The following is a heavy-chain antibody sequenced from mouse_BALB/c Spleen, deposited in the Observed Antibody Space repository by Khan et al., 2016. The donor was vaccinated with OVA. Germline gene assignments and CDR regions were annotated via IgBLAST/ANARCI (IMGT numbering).Heavy chain of an antibody. J-gene: IGHJ3*01. CDR3: ARKDYYDYDPFPY. D-gene: IGHD2-4*01. CDR1: GYSITSEYA. CDR2: IDYSGNT. Sequence: VQLKESGPGLVKPSLPLSLTCTVTGYSITSEYAWNWIRQFPGNKLEWMGYIDYSGNTRFNPSLKSRTSITRDTFKNQFFLQLNSVTAEDTATYYCARKDYYDYDPFPYWGQGTLVTVSA. V-gene: IGHV3-2*02.